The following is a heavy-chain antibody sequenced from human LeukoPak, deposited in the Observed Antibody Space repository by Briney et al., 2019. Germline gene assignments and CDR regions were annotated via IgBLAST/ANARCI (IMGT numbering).Heavy chain of an antibody. D-gene: IGHD3-16*02. V-gene: IGHV1-2*06. J-gene: IGHJ3*02. CDR3: ARDYGYTGRSASDI. CDR1: GYTFTGYY. Sequence: GASVKVSCKASGYTFTGYYMHWVRQAPGQGLEWLGRINPNSGATDYAQNFQGRVTMTRDMSITTAYMELSRLKFNDTAVYYCARDYGYTGRSASDIWGQGTMVTVSS. CDR2: INPNSGAT.